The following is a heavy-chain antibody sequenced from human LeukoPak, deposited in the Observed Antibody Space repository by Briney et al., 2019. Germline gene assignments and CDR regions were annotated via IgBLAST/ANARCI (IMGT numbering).Heavy chain of an antibody. CDR2: INHSGST. J-gene: IGHJ4*02. CDR3: ARGLAKYYFDY. CDR1: GGSFSGYY. V-gene: IGHV4-34*01. Sequence: SETLSLTCAVYGGSFSGYYWSWIRQPPGRGLEWIGEINHSGSTNYNPSLKSRVTISVDTSKNQFSLKLSSVTAADTAVYYCARGLAKYYFDYWGQGTLVTVSS. D-gene: IGHD5-12*01.